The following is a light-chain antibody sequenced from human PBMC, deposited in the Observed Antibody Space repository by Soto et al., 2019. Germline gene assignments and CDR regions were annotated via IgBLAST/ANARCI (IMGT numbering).Light chain of an antibody. V-gene: IGLV3-21*02. J-gene: IGLJ2*01. CDR2: HDN. CDR3: QVWDSSFDQGVV. Sequence: SYELTQPPSVSVAPGQTARISCGGNNIGSKIFHWYQQKAGQAPVLVVYHDNDRPSGIPERFSGSTSGNTATLTISRVEAGDEAGYYCQVWDSSFDQGVVFGGGTKLTVL. CDR1: NIGSKI.